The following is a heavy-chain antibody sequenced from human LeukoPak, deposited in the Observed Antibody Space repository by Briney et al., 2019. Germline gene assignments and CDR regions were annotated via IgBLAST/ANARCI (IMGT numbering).Heavy chain of an antibody. V-gene: IGHV1-24*01. CDR3: AKPSLYYYDTSGYYRYWYFDL. CDR2: FDSEDGET. CDR1: GYTLTELS. J-gene: IGHJ2*01. D-gene: IGHD3-22*01. Sequence: ASVKVSCKVSGYTLTELSMHWVRQAPGKGLEWMGGFDSEDGETIYAQKFQGRVTMTRDMSTSTVYMELSSLRSEDTAVYYCAKPSLYYYDTSGYYRYWYFDLWGRGTLVTVSS.